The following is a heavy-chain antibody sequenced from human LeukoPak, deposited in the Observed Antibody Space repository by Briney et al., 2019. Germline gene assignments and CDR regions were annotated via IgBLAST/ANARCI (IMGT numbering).Heavy chain of an antibody. Sequence: GGSLRLSCAAAGFTFSAYSMNWVRQAPGKGLEWVSSISGTSYSIYYADSVKGRFTISRDNAKNSLFLQMNSLGAEDTAVYYCARGWPWDYWGQGTLVTVSS. CDR3: ARGWPWDY. V-gene: IGHV3-21*06. J-gene: IGHJ4*02. CDR2: ISGTSYSI. CDR1: GFTFSAYS. D-gene: IGHD6-13*01.